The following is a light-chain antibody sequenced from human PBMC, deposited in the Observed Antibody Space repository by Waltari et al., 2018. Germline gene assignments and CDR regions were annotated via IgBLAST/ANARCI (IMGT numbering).Light chain of an antibody. CDR1: NIGSKS. V-gene: IGLV3-21*02. CDR2: DDS. CDR3: QVRGGADDFWV. Sequence: SYVLTQPPSVSVAPGQTASVTCTGSNIGSKSVHWYQQRPGQAPVLVVSDDSDRPSGIPDRFSGSKAGHMATLSISGVEAGDEADFYCQVRGGADDFWVFGGGTRLTVL. J-gene: IGLJ3*02.